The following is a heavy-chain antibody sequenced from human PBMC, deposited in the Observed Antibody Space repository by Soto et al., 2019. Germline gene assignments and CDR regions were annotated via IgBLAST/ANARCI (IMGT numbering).Heavy chain of an antibody. V-gene: IGHV3-23*01. D-gene: IGHD5-12*01. CDR2: ISGSGGGT. CDR1: GFTFSSYA. J-gene: IGHJ6*03. Sequence: GGSLRLSCAASGFTFSSYAMSWVRQAPGKGLEWVSAISGSGGGTFYADSVKGRFTISRDNSKNTLYLQMNSLRAEDTAVYFCTKDGVSGYDLNYYYFYMDVWGKGTTVTVSS. CDR3: TKDGVSGYDLNYYYFYMDV.